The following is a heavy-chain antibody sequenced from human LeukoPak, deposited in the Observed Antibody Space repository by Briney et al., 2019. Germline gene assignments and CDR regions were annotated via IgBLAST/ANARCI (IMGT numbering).Heavy chain of an antibody. Sequence: SETLSLTCTVSGGSISSYYWSWIRQPPGKGLEWIGYIYYSGSTNYNPSLKSRVTISVDTSKNQFSLKLSSVTAADTAVYYCARVHLGGFGEPLFDYWGQGTLVTVSS. CDR1: GGSISSYY. D-gene: IGHD3-10*01. CDR3: ARVHLGGFGEPLFDY. CDR2: IYYSGST. V-gene: IGHV4-59*01. J-gene: IGHJ4*02.